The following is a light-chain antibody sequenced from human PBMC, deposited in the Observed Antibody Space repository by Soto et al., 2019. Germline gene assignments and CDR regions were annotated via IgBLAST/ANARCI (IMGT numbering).Light chain of an antibody. J-gene: IGLJ1*01. CDR1: SSDVGGYNY. CDR3: SSYTSSSILV. CDR2: EVS. V-gene: IGLV2-14*01. Sequence: QSVLTQPASVSGSPGQSITISCTGTSSDVGGYNYVSWYQQHPGKAPKLMIYEVSNRPSGVSNRFSGSKSGNTASLTISGLQAEDEADYYCSSYTSSSILVFRTGTKVTVL.